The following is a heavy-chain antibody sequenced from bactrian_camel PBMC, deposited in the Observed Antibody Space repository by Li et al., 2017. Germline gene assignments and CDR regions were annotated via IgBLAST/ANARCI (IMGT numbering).Heavy chain of an antibody. J-gene: IGHJ4*01. V-gene: IGHV3S55*01. Sequence: VQLVESGGGSVQAGGSLRLSCALSGNTYATYCLAWFRQAPGQEREAVATIEDDGTISYVDSVKGRFTISKDSAKDTLYLQMNSLKPEDTAMYYRGAGYRGSGGGSCRYDYVHWGQGTQVTVS. D-gene: IGHD4*01. CDR3: GAGYRGSGGGSCRYDYVH. CDR1: GNTYATYC. CDR2: IEDDGTI.